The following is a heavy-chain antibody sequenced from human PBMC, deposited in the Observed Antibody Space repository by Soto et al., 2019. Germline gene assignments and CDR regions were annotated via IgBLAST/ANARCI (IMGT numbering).Heavy chain of an antibody. V-gene: IGHV4-59*01. CDR3: ARVYRYYDSSGYIDP. Sequence: NPSETLSLTCTVSGGSISSYYWSWIRQPPGKGLEWIGYIYYSGSTNYNPSLKSRVTISVDTSKNQFSLKLSSVTAADTAVYYCARVYRYYDSSGYIDPWGQGTLVTVSS. D-gene: IGHD3-22*01. J-gene: IGHJ5*02. CDR2: IYYSGST. CDR1: GGSISSYY.